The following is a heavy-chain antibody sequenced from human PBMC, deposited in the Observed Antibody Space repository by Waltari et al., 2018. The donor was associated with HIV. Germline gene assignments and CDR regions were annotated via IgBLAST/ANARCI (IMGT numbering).Heavy chain of an antibody. V-gene: IGHV3-74*01. CDR2: INNDGSST. J-gene: IGHJ4*02. CDR3: GTGVSAMVTD. CDR1: GLTFSSYW. D-gene: IGHD5-18*01. Sequence: EVKLVESGGGLVQPGGSLRLSCAASGLTFSSYWIDWVRQAPGKGLVWVSRINNDGSSTSYADSVKGRFTISRDNAKNTLYLQMNSLRAEDTAVYYCGTGVSAMVTDWGQGTLVTVSS.